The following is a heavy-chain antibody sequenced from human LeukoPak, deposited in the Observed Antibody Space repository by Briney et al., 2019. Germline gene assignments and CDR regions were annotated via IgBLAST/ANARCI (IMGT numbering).Heavy chain of an antibody. CDR1: GFTFSSYA. J-gene: IGHJ4*02. CDR3: ANARVPGGFDY. V-gene: IGHV3-23*01. D-gene: IGHD3-3*01. CDR2: ISGSGGST. Sequence: GGSRRLSCAASGFTFSSYAMSWVRQAPGKGVEWVSAISGSGGSTYYADSVKGRFTIPRDNSKNTLYLQMNSLRAEDTAVYYCANARVPGGFDYWGQGTLVTVSS.